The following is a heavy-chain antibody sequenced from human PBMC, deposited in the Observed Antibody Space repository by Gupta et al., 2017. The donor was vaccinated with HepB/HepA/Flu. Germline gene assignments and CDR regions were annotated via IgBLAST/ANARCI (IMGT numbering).Heavy chain of an antibody. J-gene: IGHJ3*02. D-gene: IGHD6-13*01. V-gene: IGHV3-66*01. CDR1: GCSVSDSP. CDR3: VRERPESGTAAFDI. Sequence: QLVESGGELVQPGGSLRLSWAVSGCSVSDSPMGCVRQAPGKGLEWVSVIYSGGTTSYAPSMRDRFSISRDNFKNTVYLHMNTLGADDTAMYFCVRERPESGTAAFDIWGQGTMVTVSP. CDR2: IYSGGTT.